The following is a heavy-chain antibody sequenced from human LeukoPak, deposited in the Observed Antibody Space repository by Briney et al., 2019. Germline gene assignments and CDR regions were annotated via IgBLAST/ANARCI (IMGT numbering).Heavy chain of an antibody. CDR1: GGSISSYY. V-gene: IGHV4-59*01. J-gene: IGHJ5*02. CDR2: IYYSGTS. CDR3: ARAGPWQIDP. Sequence: KTSETLSLTCTVSGGSISSYYWSWIRQPPGKGLEWIGYIYYSGTSNYNPSLKSRVTISIDRSNKQFSLRLTSVTAADTAVYYCARAGPWQIDPWGQGTLVTVSS. D-gene: IGHD3-10*01.